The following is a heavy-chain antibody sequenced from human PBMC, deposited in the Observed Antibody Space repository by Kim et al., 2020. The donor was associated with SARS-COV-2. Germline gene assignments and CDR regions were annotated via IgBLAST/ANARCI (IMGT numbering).Heavy chain of an antibody. V-gene: IGHV1-69*13. CDR1: GGTFSSYA. CDR2: IIPIFGTA. D-gene: IGHD3-10*01. J-gene: IGHJ6*02. CDR3: ARSYGSGSYRATNYYGMDV. Sequence: SVKVSCKASGGTFSSYAISWVRQAPGQGLEWMGGIIPIFGTANYAQKFQGRVTITADESTSTAYMELSSLRSEDTAVYYCARSYGSGSYRATNYYGMDVWGQGTTVTVSS.